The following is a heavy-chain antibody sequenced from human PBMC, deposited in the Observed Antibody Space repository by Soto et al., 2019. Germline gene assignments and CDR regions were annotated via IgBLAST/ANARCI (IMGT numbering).Heavy chain of an antibody. J-gene: IGHJ2*01. V-gene: IGHV3-30*03. CDR1: GFPFSSYG. CDR2: ISYDGSNK. CDR3: AAYYYDTIEYFDL. D-gene: IGHD3-22*01. Sequence: QVQLVESGGGVVQPGRSLRLSCAASGFPFSSYGMHWVRQAPGKGLEWVAVISYDGSNKYYADSVKGRFTISRDNSKNTLYLQMNSLRAEDTAVYYCAAYYYDTIEYFDLWGRGTLVTVSS.